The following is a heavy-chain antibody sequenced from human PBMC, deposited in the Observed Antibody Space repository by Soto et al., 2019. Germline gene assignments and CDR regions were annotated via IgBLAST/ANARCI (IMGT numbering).Heavy chain of an antibody. V-gene: IGHV3-74*01. D-gene: IGHD2-2*01. CDR2: INSDGSST. CDR1: GFTFSSYW. J-gene: IGHJ4*02. CDR3: ARVSREVVPAAIDY. Sequence: EVQLVESGGGLVQPGGSLRLSCAASGFTFSSYWIHWVRQAPGKGLVWVSRINSDGSSTTYADSVKGRFTISRDNAKNTLYLQMTILRAEDTAVYYCARVSREVVPAAIDYWGQGTLVTVSS.